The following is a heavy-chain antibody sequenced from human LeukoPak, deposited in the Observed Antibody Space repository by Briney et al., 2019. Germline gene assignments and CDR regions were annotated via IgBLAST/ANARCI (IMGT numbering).Heavy chain of an antibody. Sequence: SETLSLTCAVSGYSISSGYYWVWIRQPPGKGLEWIGSVYHSGSTYYNPSLKSRVTISVDTSKNQFSLKLSSVTAADTAVYYCARHGNYYDTSQSDPWGQGTLVTVSS. J-gene: IGHJ5*02. CDR2: VYHSGST. V-gene: IGHV4-38-2*01. CDR3: ARHGNYYDTSQSDP. CDR1: GYSISSGYY. D-gene: IGHD3-22*01.